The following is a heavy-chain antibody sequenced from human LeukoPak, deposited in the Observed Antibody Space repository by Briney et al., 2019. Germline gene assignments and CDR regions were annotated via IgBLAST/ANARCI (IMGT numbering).Heavy chain of an antibody. Sequence: PSETLSLTCTVSGGSISSSSYYWGWIRQPPGKGLEWIGEIYHSGSTNYNPSLKSRVTISVDKSKNQFSLKLSSVTAADMAVYYCATGGAIASERQLVTFDYWGQGTLVTVSS. CDR3: ATGGAIASERQLVTFDY. J-gene: IGHJ4*02. CDR1: GGSISSSSYY. CDR2: IYHSGST. D-gene: IGHD6-13*01. V-gene: IGHV4-39*07.